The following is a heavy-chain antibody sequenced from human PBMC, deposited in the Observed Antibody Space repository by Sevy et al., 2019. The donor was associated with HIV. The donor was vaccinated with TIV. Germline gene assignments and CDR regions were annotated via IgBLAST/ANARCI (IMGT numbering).Heavy chain of an antibody. CDR3: ARAFEIVVVNPIDY. V-gene: IGHV3-30-3*01. Sequence: GGSLRLSCAASGFTFSSYAMHWVRQAPGKGLEWVAVISYDGSNKYYADSVKGRFTISRDNSKNTLYLQMNSLGAEDTAVYYCARAFEIVVVNPIDYWGQGTLVTVSS. CDR1: GFTFSSYA. D-gene: IGHD3-22*01. J-gene: IGHJ4*02. CDR2: ISYDGSNK.